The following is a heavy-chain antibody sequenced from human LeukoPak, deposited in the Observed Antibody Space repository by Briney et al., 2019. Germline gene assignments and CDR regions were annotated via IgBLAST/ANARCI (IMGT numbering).Heavy chain of an antibody. V-gene: IGHV4-4*07. D-gene: IGHD6-19*01. CDR3: ARRWQWLPLDY. J-gene: IGHJ4*02. CDR2: IYISGST. Sequence: SSETLSLTCTVSGASISSYYWSWIRQPAGKGLEWIGRIYISGSTNYNPSLKSRVTMSVDTSKNQFSLKLSSVTAADTAVYYCARRWQWLPLDYWGQGTLVTVSS. CDR1: GASISSYY.